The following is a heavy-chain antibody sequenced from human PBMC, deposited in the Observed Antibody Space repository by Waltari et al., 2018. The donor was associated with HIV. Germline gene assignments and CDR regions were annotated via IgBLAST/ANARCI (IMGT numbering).Heavy chain of an antibody. D-gene: IGHD3-22*01. CDR3: ARAFYDSSGYGGY. CDR2: IKQDGMEK. J-gene: IGHJ4*02. V-gene: IGHV3-7*01. Sequence: EVQLVESGGGLVQPGGSLRLSCAASGFTFSSYWMSWVRQAPGKGLEWVAKIKQDGMEKYYVDSVKGRFTISRDNAKNSLYLQMNSLRAEDTAVYYCARAFYDSSGYGGYWGQGTLVTVSS. CDR1: GFTFSSYW.